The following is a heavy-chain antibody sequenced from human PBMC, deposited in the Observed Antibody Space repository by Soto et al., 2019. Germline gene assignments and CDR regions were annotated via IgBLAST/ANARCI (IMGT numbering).Heavy chain of an antibody. D-gene: IGHD6-13*01. CDR2: ISAYNGNT. CDR1: GYTFTSYG. CDR3: ARGGSSSWYSLNFDY. J-gene: IGHJ4*02. Sequence: ASVKVSCKASGYTFTSYGISWVRQAPGQGLEWMSWISAYNGNTKYAQKLQGRVTMTTDTSASTAYMELRSLRSDDTAVYYCARGGSSSWYSLNFDYWGQGTLVTVSS. V-gene: IGHV1-18*01.